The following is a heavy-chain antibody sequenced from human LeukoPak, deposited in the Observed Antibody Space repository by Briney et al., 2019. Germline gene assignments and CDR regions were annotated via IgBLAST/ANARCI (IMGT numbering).Heavy chain of an antibody. CDR1: GFTFSSYA. Sequence: GRSLRLSCAASGFTFSSYAMHWVRQAPGKGLEWVAVISYDGSNKYYADSVKGRFTISRDNSKNTLYLQMNSLRAEDTAVYYCARDHPLDYWGQGTLVTVSS. V-gene: IGHV3-30-3*01. CDR3: ARDHPLDY. CDR2: ISYDGSNK. J-gene: IGHJ4*02.